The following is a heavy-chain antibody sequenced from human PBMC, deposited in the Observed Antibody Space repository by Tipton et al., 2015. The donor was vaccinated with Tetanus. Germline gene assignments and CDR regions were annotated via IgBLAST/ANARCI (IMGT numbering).Heavy chain of an antibody. J-gene: IGHJ6*02. CDR1: GDSIGRTSPY. D-gene: IGHD2-21*01. V-gene: IGHV4-61*01. CDR3: ARERIEAFYYHGLDV. Sequence: TLSLTCTVSGDSIGRTSPYWGWIRQPPGKGLEWIAYIYQNGDANYNPSLQSRVTISVDTSKNQFSLQLAFVTAADTAIYYCARERIEAFYYHGLDVRGPGTTVTVSS. CDR2: IYQNGDA.